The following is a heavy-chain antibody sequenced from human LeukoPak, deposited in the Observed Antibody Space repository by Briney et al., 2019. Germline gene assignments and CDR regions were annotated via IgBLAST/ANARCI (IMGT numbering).Heavy chain of an antibody. Sequence: PGGSLRLSCAASGFTFSSYDMNWVRQAPGKGLEWVSAISGSGGSTYYADSVKGRFTISRDISKNTLYLQTNSLRTEDTAVYYCAKRQSREFDYWGQGTLVTVSS. CDR2: ISGSGGST. V-gene: IGHV3-23*01. J-gene: IGHJ4*02. CDR3: AKRQSREFDY. CDR1: GFTFSSYD.